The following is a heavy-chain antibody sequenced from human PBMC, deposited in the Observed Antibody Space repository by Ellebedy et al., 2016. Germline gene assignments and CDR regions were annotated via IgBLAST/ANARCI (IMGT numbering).Heavy chain of an antibody. V-gene: IGHV3-23*01. J-gene: IGHJ4*02. Sequence: GESLKISXAASGFIFSNYAMSWVRRSPGRGLEWVSTISSSGDGTNDADSVKGRFTISRDNAGNTLFLQMNSLRAEDTAVYYCARHQGYSGSYWYYFDYWGQGTLVTVSS. CDR2: ISSSGDGT. CDR1: GFIFSNYA. CDR3: ARHQGYSGSYWYYFDY. D-gene: IGHD1-26*01.